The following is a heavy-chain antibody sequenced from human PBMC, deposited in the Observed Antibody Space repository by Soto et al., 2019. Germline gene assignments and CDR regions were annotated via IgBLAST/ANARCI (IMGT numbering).Heavy chain of an antibody. J-gene: IGHJ4*02. D-gene: IGHD3-10*01. CDR1: GGSISSGGYY. CDR3: ARAVRGVPHFDY. V-gene: IGHV4-31*03. CDR2: IYYSGST. Sequence: SETLSLTCTVSGGSISSGGYYWSWIRQHPGKGLEWIGYIYYSGSTYYNPSLKSRVTISVDTSKNQFSLKLSSVTAADTAVYYCARAVRGVPHFDYWGQGTLVTVSS.